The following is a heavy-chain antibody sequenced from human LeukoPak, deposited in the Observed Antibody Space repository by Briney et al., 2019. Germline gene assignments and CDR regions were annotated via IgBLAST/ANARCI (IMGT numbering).Heavy chain of an antibody. V-gene: IGHV4-4*09. J-gene: IGHJ3*02. CDR2: IYTSVST. CDR3: ARHVTYCSSTSCYFHDAFDI. CDR1: GGSISSYY. D-gene: IGHD2-2*01. Sequence: PSETLSLTCTVSGGSISSYYWSWIRQPPGKGLEWIGYIYTSVSTNYNPSLKSRVTISVDTSKNQFSLKLSSVTAADTAVYYCARHVTYCSSTSCYFHDAFDIWGQGTMVTVSS.